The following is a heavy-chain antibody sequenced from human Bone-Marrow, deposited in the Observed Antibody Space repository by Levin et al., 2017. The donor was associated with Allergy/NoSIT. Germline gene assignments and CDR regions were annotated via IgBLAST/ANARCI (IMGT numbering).Heavy chain of an antibody. J-gene: IGHJ4*02. D-gene: IGHD2-21*02. CDR2: IKEDGGEK. Sequence: GGSLRLSCAASGFTFSTYWMSWVRQAPGKGLEWVANIKEDGGEKYYVDSVKGRFTISRDNAKNSLYLQMNSLGVEDTAVYYCGVTPRRDPFDYWGQGTLVTVSS. CDR3: GVTPRRDPFDY. CDR1: GFTFSTYW. V-gene: IGHV3-7*01.